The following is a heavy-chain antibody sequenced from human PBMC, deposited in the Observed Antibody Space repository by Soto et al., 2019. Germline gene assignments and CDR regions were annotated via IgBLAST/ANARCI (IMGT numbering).Heavy chain of an antibody. Sequence: GASVKVSCKASGYTFTSYAMHWVRQAPGQRLEWMGWINAGNGNTKYSQKFQGRVTITRDTSASTAYMELSSLRSEDTAVYYCARDHSRVSPRVGLRYWGQGTLVTVSS. CDR2: INAGNGNT. CDR3: ARDHSRVSPRVGLRY. D-gene: IGHD2-8*01. V-gene: IGHV1-3*01. CDR1: GYTFTSYA. J-gene: IGHJ4*02.